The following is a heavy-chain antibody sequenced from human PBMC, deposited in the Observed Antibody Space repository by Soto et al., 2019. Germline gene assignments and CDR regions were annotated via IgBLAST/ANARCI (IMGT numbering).Heavy chain of an antibody. CDR2: IYHSGST. J-gene: IGHJ5*02. D-gene: IGHD1-26*01. CDR1: GGSISSSNW. V-gene: IGHV4-4*02. CDR3: ARLPTPGGSYSGDWFDP. Sequence: SETLSLTCAVSGGSISSSNWWSWVRQPPGRGLEWIGEIYHSGSTNYNPSLKSRVTISVDKSKNQFSLKLSSVTAADTAVYYCARLPTPGGSYSGDWFDPWGQGTLVTVSS.